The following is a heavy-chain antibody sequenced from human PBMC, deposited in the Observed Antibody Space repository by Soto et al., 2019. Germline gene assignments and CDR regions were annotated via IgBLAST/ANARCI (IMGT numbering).Heavy chain of an antibody. D-gene: IGHD6-19*01. J-gene: IGHJ4*02. Sequence: GGSLRLSCEGSGFTFSSYSMSWVRQSPGKGLQWVAYISSSGSTTYYGDSVKGRFSISRDNTKDSVFLQMNRLRDEDTSVYFCARAVAGTVYDYWGQGALVTVSS. CDR3: ARAVAGTVYDY. CDR1: GFTFSSYS. V-gene: IGHV3-48*02. CDR2: ISSSGSTT.